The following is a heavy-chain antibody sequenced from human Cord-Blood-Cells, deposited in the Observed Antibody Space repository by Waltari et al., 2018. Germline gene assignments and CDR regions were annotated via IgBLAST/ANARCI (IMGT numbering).Heavy chain of an antibody. CDR3: ARAQPSGYDDY. CDR2: IIPNFGTA. J-gene: IGHJ4*02. Sequence: QVQLVQSGAEVKKPGSSVKVSCKASGGTFSSYAISWVRQAPGQGLEWMGRIIPNFGTANYAKKFQGRVTITADKSTSTAYRELSSLRSEDTAVDYCARAQPSGYDDYWGQGTLVTVSS. D-gene: IGHD5-12*01. V-gene: IGHV1-69*06. CDR1: GGTFSSYA.